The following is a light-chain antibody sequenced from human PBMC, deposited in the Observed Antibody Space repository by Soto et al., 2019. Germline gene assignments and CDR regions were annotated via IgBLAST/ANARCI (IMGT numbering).Light chain of an antibody. CDR2: GAS. CDR3: QQFSSYPLT. Sequence: EIVMTQSPATLSVSPGERATLSCRASQGISSNLAWYQQKPGQAPRLLILGASTRATGIPARFSGSGSGTDFTLTISRLEPEDFAVYYCQQFSSYPLTFGGGTKVDIK. J-gene: IGKJ4*01. CDR1: QGISSN. V-gene: IGKV3-15*01.